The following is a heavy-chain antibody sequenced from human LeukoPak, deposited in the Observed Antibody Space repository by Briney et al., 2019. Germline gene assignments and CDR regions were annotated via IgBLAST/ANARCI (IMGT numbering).Heavy chain of an antibody. CDR1: GFTFSSSW. CDR2: INSDGSNT. Sequence: GGSLRLSCAASGFTFSSSWMHWVRHAPGKGLVWVSHINSDGSNTKYADSVEGRFTISRDNAKNTLSPQMNSLRAEDTAVYYCARGSPLGGNWGQGTLVTVSS. CDR3: ARGSPLGGN. J-gene: IGHJ4*02. V-gene: IGHV3-74*03.